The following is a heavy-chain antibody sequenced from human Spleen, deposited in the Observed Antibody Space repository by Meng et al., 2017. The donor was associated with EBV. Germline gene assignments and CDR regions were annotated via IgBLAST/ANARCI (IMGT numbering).Heavy chain of an antibody. Sequence: QRLQAGGEVTKPGSSGKVSCKASGGTFSNYVFSWVRQAPGQGLEWVGWIIPILGTEKYAQKFQGRVTLTADKSTGTAYMELSSLTSEDTAVYYCARRSGSSQGGRFDPWGQGTLVTVSS. CDR2: IIPILGTE. J-gene: IGHJ5*02. D-gene: IGHD3-10*01. CDR3: ARRSGSSQGGRFDP. CDR1: GGTFSNYV. V-gene: IGHV1-69*04.